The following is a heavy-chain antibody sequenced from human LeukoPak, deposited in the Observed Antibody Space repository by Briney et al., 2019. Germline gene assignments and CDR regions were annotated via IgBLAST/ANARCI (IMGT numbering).Heavy chain of an antibody. V-gene: IGHV7-4-1*02. D-gene: IGHD3-22*01. Sequence: GASVKVSCKASGYTFSRDAMNWVRQAPGQGLEWLGWINTVTGSPTYAQDFTGRFVFSLDTSVSTAYLQISSLKAEDTAVYYCVRSLPGGYDTSGYPVGAFDYWGQGSLVTVSS. CDR3: VRSLPGGYDTSGYPVGAFDY. J-gene: IGHJ4*02. CDR1: GYTFSRDA. CDR2: INTVTGSP.